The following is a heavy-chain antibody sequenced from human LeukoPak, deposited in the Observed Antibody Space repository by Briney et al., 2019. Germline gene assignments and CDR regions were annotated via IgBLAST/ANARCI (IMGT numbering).Heavy chain of an antibody. J-gene: IGHJ4*02. CDR1: GFSLNTYD. CDR2: LGINGASV. V-gene: IGHV3-23*01. Sequence: GGSLRLSCVVSGFSLNTYDMTWVRQAPGKGLEWVATLGINGASVYYADFVRGRFTISGDNSKNTLYLQLNSLRVEDTAVYYCAKDCRSWQWLPTGFDYWGQGTLVIVSS. CDR3: AKDCRSWQWLPTGFDY. D-gene: IGHD6-19*01.